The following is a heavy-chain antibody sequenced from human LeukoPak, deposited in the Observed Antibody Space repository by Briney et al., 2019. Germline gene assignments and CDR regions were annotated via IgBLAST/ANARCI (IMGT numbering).Heavy chain of an antibody. J-gene: IGHJ4*02. V-gene: IGHV3-23*01. CDR2: ISGGGDIT. CDR3: VREDTPATANY. Sequence: GGSLRLSCAASGFNFANHAMSWVRQTPGKGLEWVSAISGGGDITYYADSVKGRFTISRDNSKDTLFLQMHSLRPGDTAVYYRVREDTPATANYWGQGTLVTIYS. CDR1: GFNFANHA. D-gene: IGHD2-21*02.